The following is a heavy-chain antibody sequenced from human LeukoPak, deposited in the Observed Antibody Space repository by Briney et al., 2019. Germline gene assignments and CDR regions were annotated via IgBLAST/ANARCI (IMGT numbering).Heavy chain of an antibody. CDR3: ARVNVTMVRGVIITEGFDY. J-gene: IGHJ4*02. V-gene: IGHV4-31*03. D-gene: IGHD3-10*01. CDR1: GGSISSGGYY. Sequence: SETLSLTCTVSGGSISSGGYYWSWIRQHPGKGLEWIGYTYYSGSTYYNPSLKSRVTISVDTSKNQFSLKLSSVTAADTAVYYCARVNVTMVRGVIITEGFDYWGQGTLVTVSS. CDR2: TYYSGST.